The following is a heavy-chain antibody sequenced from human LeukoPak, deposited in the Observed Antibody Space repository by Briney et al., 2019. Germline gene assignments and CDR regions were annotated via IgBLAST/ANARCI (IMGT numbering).Heavy chain of an antibody. V-gene: IGHV1-18*01. Sequence: ASVKVSCKASGYTFTNYGIIWVRQAPGQGLEWMGWISTYNGNTNYAQKLQGRVTMTTDTSTSTSYMELRSLRSDDTAVYYCARRLYCGGGSCYDPLGYWGQGTLVTVSS. D-gene: IGHD2-15*01. CDR3: ARRLYCGGGSCYDPLGY. CDR1: GYTFTNYG. CDR2: ISTYNGNT. J-gene: IGHJ4*02.